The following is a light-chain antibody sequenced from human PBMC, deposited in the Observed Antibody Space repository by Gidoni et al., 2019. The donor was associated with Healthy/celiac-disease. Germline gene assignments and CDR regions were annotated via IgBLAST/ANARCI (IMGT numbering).Light chain of an antibody. J-gene: IGKJ1*01. Sequence: EIGMTQSPATLSVSPGERATLSCRASQRGSSNLAWYQQRPGQAPRLLIYGASTRATGIPARFSGSGSGTEFTLTISSLQSEDFAVYYCQQYNNWPPWTFGQGTKVEIK. CDR3: QQYNNWPPWT. V-gene: IGKV3-15*01. CDR2: GAS. CDR1: QRGSSN.